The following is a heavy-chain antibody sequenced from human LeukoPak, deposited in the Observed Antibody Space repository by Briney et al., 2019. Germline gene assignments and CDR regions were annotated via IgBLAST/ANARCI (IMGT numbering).Heavy chain of an antibody. J-gene: IGHJ4*02. CDR2: IYASGST. Sequence: PSETLSLTCTVSGGSISSYYWSWIRQPAGKGLEWIGRIYASGSTNYNPSLKSRVTISVDKSKNQFSLKLSSVTAADTAVYYCARATRWVPFDYWGQGTLVTVSS. D-gene: IGHD4-23*01. CDR1: GGSISSYY. V-gene: IGHV4-4*07. CDR3: ARATRWVPFDY.